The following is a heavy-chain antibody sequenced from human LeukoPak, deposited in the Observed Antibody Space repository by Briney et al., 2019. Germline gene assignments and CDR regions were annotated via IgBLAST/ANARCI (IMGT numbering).Heavy chain of an antibody. CDR2: IIPIFGTA. CDR1: GGTFSSYA. CDR3: ASTFFVGSGHPNNWFDP. D-gene: IGHD6-19*01. Sequence: SVKVSCKASGGTFSSYAISWVRQAPGQGLEWMGGIIPIFGTADYAQKFQGRVTITADESTSTAYMELSSLRSEDTAVYYCASTFFVGSGHPNNWFDPWGQGTLVTVSS. V-gene: IGHV1-69*13. J-gene: IGHJ5*02.